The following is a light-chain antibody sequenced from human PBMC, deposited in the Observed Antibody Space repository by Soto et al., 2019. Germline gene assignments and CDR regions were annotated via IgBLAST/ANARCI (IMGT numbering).Light chain of an antibody. J-gene: IGLJ2*01. Sequence: QSALTQPRSVSGSPGQSVAISCAGTNADVGAYNYVSWYQHHPGKAPKLIIYDVTQRPSGVPDRFSGSKSGNTASLTISGLQDEDEDYYYCCSYAGDYTVVFGGGTKLTVL. V-gene: IGLV2-11*01. CDR2: DVT. CDR3: CSYAGDYTVV. CDR1: NADVGAYNY.